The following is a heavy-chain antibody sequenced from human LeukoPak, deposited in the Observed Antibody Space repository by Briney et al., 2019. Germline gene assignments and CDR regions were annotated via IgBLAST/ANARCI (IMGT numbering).Heavy chain of an antibody. CDR3: ARGAAFRGWFDP. D-gene: IGHD2-15*01. CDR1: GYTFTSYD. V-gene: IGHV1-8*03. Sequence: ASVKVSCKASGYTFTSYDINWVRQATGQGLEWMGWMNPNSGNTGYAQKFQGRVTITRNTSISTAYMELSSLRSEDTAVYYCARGAAFRGWFDPWGQGTLVTVSS. CDR2: MNPNSGNT. J-gene: IGHJ5*02.